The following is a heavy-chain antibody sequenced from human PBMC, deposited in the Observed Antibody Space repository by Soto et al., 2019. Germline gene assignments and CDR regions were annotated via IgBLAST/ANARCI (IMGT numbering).Heavy chain of an antibody. J-gene: IGHJ3*02. V-gene: IGHV3-15*01. Sequence: EVQLVESGGGLVNPGGSLRLSCEVSGIDFTYAWMTWVRQAPGRGLECIGRIKSKASGGSIDYAAPVKGRFTISRDDSRRIVYLQKNSLISEDTGVYYCTHIGRLPATEAFATWGRGTVVTVSS. D-gene: IGHD1-26*01. CDR1: GIDFTYAW. CDR3: THIGRLPATEAFAT. CDR2: IKSKASGGSI.